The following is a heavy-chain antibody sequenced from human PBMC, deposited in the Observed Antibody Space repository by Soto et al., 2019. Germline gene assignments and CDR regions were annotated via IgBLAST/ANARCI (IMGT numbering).Heavy chain of an antibody. V-gene: IGHV3-30-3*01. CDR1: GFTFSSYA. Sequence: QVQLVESGGGVVQPGRSLRLSCAASGFTFSSYAMHWVRQAPGKGLEWVAVISYDGSNKYYADSVKGRFTISRDNSKNTLYLQMNSLRAEDTAVYYCAREAGHLGTTNYYYYGMDVWGQGTTVTVSS. CDR2: ISYDGSNK. CDR3: AREAGHLGTTNYYYYGMDV. J-gene: IGHJ6*02. D-gene: IGHD1-1*01.